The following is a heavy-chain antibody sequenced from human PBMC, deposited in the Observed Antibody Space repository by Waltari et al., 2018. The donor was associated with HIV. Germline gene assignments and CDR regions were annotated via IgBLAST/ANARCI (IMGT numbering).Heavy chain of an antibody. J-gene: IGHJ4*02. Sequence: QVQLMQSGPEMRRPGASVKISCRAGGFDLTSHGITWVRQAPGQGLEWMGGIIPIFGTTNLAQKYQGRVTISADEFTSTVYMELSSLRSEDTAVYHCARTDTHFWGQGTLVTVSS. CDR2: IIPIFGTT. CDR3: ARTDTHF. V-gene: IGHV1-69*13. CDR1: GFDLTSHG.